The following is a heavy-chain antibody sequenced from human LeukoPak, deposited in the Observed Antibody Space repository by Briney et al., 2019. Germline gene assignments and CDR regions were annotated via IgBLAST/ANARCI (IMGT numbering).Heavy chain of an antibody. CDR3: ARDQGGGGESISGAFDI. CDR2: ISSSSSYI. J-gene: IGHJ3*02. V-gene: IGHV3-21*01. D-gene: IGHD2-21*01. Sequence: PGGSLRLSCAASGFTFSSYSMNWVRQAPGKGLEWVSSISSSSSYIYYADSVKGRFTNSRDNAKNSLYLQMNSLRAEDTAVYYCARDQGGGGESISGAFDIWGQGTMVTVSS. CDR1: GFTFSSYS.